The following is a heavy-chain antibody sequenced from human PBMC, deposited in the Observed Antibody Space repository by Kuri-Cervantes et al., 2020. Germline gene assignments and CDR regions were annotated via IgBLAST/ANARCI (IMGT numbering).Heavy chain of an antibody. Sequence: ASVKVSCKASGGTFSSYAIGWVRQAPGQGLEWMGWINPNSGGTNYAQKFQGRVTMTRDTSISTAYMELSRLRSDDTAVYYCARDLEYSSSSPFYGMDVWGQGTTVTVSS. D-gene: IGHD6-6*01. J-gene: IGHJ6*02. CDR2: INPNSGGT. CDR3: ARDLEYSSSSPFYGMDV. V-gene: IGHV1-2*02. CDR1: GGTFSSYA.